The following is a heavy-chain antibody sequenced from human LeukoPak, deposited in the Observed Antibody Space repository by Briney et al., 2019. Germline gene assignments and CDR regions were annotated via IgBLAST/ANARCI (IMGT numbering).Heavy chain of an antibody. V-gene: IGHV1-2*06. J-gene: IGHJ4*02. CDR3: ARDLPFED. D-gene: IGHD2/OR15-2a*01. CDR1: GYTFTNYH. CDR2: IYPSSGGT. Sequence: ASAKVSCKASGYTFTNYHMHWVRQAPGQGLEWMGRIYPSSGGTNYAQKFQGRITLTTDTSINTAYMELSRLRFDDTAVYYCARDLPFEDWGQGTLVTVSS.